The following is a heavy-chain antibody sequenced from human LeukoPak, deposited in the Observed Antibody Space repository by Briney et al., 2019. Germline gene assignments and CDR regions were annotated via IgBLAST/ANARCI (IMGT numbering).Heavy chain of an antibody. CDR1: GYTFTSYG. CDR3: ARVGPGYYYDSSGHEARDY. V-gene: IGHV1-18*01. Sequence: WASVKVSCKASGYTFTSYGISWVRQAPGQGLEWMGWISAYNGNTNYAQKLQGRVTMTTDTSTSTAYMELRSLRSDDTAVYYCARVGPGYYYDSSGHEARDYWGQGTLVTVSS. CDR2: ISAYNGNT. D-gene: IGHD3-22*01. J-gene: IGHJ4*02.